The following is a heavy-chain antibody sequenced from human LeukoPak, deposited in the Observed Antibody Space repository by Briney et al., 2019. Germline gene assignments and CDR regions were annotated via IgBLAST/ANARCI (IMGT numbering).Heavy chain of an antibody. J-gene: IGHJ3*02. D-gene: IGHD3-16*01. Sequence: PSETLSLTCTVSGGSISSYYWSWIRQPAGKGLEWIGRFYADGSTHYNPSLKSRVTMPIDTSKNQFSLKLTFVTAADTAVYYCAREVWEADAFDIWGQGTVVTVSS. CDR3: AREVWEADAFDI. CDR2: FYADGST. CDR1: GGSISSYY. V-gene: IGHV4-4*07.